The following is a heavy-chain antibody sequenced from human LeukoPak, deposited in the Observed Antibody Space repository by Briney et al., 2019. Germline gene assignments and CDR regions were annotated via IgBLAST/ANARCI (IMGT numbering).Heavy chain of an antibody. J-gene: IGHJ4*02. D-gene: IGHD6-13*01. V-gene: IGHV3-21*01. CDR1: GFTFSSYS. CDR2: ISSSSSYI. Sequence: PGGSLRLSCAASGFTFSSYSMNWVRQAPGKGLEWVSSISSSSSYIYYADSVKGRFTISRDNAKNSLYLQMNSLRAEDTAVYYCARDLSGSAYSSPFDCWGQGTLVTVSS. CDR3: ARDLSGSAYSSPFDC.